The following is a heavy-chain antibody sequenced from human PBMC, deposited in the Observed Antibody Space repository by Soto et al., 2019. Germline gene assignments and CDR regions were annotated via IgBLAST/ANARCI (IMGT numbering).Heavy chain of an antibody. J-gene: IGHJ6*03. CDR3: QKGPHSGSGYYYRDV. CDR1: GFTLSTYD. D-gene: IGHD3-10*01. V-gene: IGHV3-13*01. Sequence: GGSLRLSCAASGFTLSTYDMHWVRQATGKGLEWVAALSYAGDTYYPGSVKGRFTVSRESAKNSLYLQMNSLPAGDRAVFYCQKGPHSGSGYYYRDVWGKGPTFTVPS. CDR2: LSYAGDT.